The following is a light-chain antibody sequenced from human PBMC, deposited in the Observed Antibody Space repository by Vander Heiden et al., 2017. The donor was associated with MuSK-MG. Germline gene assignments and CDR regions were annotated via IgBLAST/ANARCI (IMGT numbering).Light chain of an antibody. CDR2: AAS. Sequence: LSASVGDTVTIFCRTSQTVRNNLNWYQQIPGKSPKLLISAASNLQSGVPSRFSGSGYGTDFTLTINILQPEDFAIYYCQESYTNLFTFGHGTKVDFK. J-gene: IGKJ3*01. V-gene: IGKV1-39*01. CDR1: QTVRNN. CDR3: QESYTNLFT.